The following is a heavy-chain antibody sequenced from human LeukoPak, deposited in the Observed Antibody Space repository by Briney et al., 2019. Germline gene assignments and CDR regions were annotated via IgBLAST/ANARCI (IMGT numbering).Heavy chain of an antibody. J-gene: IGHJ4*02. D-gene: IGHD1-26*01. CDR3: ARPALVGEIFEF. Sequence: PGGSLRLSCAASGFTFNDYWVSWVRQAPGKGLEWVADIKQDGNDQKYVDSVKGRFTISRDNTKNSLYLQMNSLRAEDTAVYYCARPALVGEIFEFWGQGTLVTVSS. CDR2: IKQDGNDQ. CDR1: GFTFNDYW. V-gene: IGHV3-7*01.